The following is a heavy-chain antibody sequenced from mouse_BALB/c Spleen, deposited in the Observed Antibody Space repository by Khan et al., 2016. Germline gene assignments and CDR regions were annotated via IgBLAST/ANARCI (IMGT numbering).Heavy chain of an antibody. D-gene: IGHD1-1*01. J-gene: IGHJ2*01. CDR1: GYTFTDYS. CDR3: SRGNYGSLFDY. Sequence: QIQLVQSGPELKKPGETVKISCKASGYTFTDYSMHWVKQAPGMGLKWMGWINTETGAPIYADDFKGRFAFSLETSASTAFLQINNLKNEDTATYFCSRGNYGSLFDYWGQGTTLTVSS. CDR2: INTETGAP. V-gene: IGHV9-2-1*01.